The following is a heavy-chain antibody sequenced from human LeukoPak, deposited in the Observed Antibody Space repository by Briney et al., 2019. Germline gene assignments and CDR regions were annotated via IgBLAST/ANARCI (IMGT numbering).Heavy chain of an antibody. CDR1: GGSISSGGYS. J-gene: IGHJ4*02. Sequence: SQTLSLTCAVSGGSISSGGYSWSWIRQPPGKGLEWIGYIYHSGSTYYDPSLKSRVTISVDRSKNQFSLKLSSVTAADTAVYYCARGGVGATTPFGYWGQGTLVTVSS. D-gene: IGHD1-26*01. CDR3: ARGGVGATTPFGY. V-gene: IGHV4-30-2*01. CDR2: IYHSGST.